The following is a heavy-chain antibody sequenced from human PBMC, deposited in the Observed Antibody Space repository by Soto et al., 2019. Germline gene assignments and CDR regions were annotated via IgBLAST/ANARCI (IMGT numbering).Heavy chain of an antibody. Sequence: GGSLRLSCAASGFTFSSYAMHWVRQAPGKGLEWVAVISYDGSNKYYADSVKGRFTISRDNSKNTLYLQMNSLRAEDTAVYYCASNEGRYCSGGSCYSYGMDVWGQGTTVTVSS. V-gene: IGHV3-30-3*01. CDR2: ISYDGSNK. J-gene: IGHJ6*02. CDR1: GFTFSSYA. CDR3: ASNEGRYCSGGSCYSYGMDV. D-gene: IGHD2-15*01.